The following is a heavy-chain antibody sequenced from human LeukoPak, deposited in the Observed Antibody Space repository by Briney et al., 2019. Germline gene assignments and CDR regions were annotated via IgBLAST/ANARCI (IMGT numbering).Heavy chain of an antibody. CDR1: GGSISSYY. CDR2: IYTSGST. Sequence: PSETLSLTCTVSGGSISSYYWSWIRQPAGKGLEWIGRIYTSGSTNYNPSLKSRVTMSVDTSKNQFSLKLSSVTAADTAVYYCARDRVYSSSWTLNWFDPWGQGTLVTVSS. J-gene: IGHJ5*02. D-gene: IGHD6-13*01. V-gene: IGHV4-4*07. CDR3: ARDRVYSSSWTLNWFDP.